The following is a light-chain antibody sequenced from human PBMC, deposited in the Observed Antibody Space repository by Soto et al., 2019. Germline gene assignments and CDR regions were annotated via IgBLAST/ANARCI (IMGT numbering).Light chain of an antibody. CDR1: SSDIGSNNY. J-gene: IGLJ3*02. CDR3: SSYTTTTRL. CDR2: EVS. V-gene: IGLV2-14*01. Sequence: QSALTQPASVSGCPGQSITISCTGTSSDIGSNNYVSWFQQRPGKAPTLIIYEVSNRPSGVSTHFSGSMSGNTASLTISGLLPEDEAEYYCSSYTTTTRLFGGGTKLTVL.